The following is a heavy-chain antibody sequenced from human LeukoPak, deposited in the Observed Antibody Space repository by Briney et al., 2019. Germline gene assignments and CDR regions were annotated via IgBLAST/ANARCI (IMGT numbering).Heavy chain of an antibody. D-gene: IGHD5-12*01. V-gene: IGHV3-33*01. CDR2: IWYDGSNK. CDR3: ARDSGYDRSWFDP. Sequence: GGSLRLSCAASGFTFSSYGMHWVRQAPGKGLGWVAVIWYDGSNKYYADFVKGRFTISRDNSKNTLYLQMNSLRAEDTAVYYCARDSGYDRSWFDPWGQGTLVTVSS. J-gene: IGHJ5*02. CDR1: GFTFSSYG.